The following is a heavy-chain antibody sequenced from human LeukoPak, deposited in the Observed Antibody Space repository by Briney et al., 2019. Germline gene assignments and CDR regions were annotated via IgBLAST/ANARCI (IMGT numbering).Heavy chain of an antibody. CDR3: AKGQNSHFDY. J-gene: IGHJ4*02. Sequence: GGSLRLSCASSGFTFSDYYMSWIRQAPGKGLEWVSHISGSSTYTNYADSVKGRFTISRDNTKNLLYLQMNSLRAEDTAVYYCAKGQNSHFDYWGQGTLVTVSS. CDR2: ISGSSTYT. V-gene: IGHV3-11*06. D-gene: IGHD2/OR15-2a*01. CDR1: GFTFSDYY.